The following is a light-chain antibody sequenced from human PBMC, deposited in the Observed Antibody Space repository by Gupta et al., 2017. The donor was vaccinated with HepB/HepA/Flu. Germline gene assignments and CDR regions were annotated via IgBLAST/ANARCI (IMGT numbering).Light chain of an antibody. J-gene: IGKJ1*01. V-gene: IGKV3-15*01. CDR1: QSVSSN. Sequence: EIVMTQSPATLSVSPGERATLSCRASQSVSSNLAWYQQKPGQAPRLLIYGASTRATGIPARFSGSGYGTEFTLTISSRQSEDFAVYYCQQYNNWPPWTFGHGTKVEIK. CDR2: GAS. CDR3: QQYNNWPPWT.